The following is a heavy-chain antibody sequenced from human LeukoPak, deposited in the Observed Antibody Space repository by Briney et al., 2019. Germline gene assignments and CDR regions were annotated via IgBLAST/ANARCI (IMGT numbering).Heavy chain of an antibody. D-gene: IGHD2-15*01. Sequence: SETLSLTCTVSGGSISSSSYYWGWIRQPPGKGLEWIGSIYYSGSTYYNPSLKSRVTMSVDTSKNQFSLKLSSVTAADTAVYYCARDLIVVVVAAGDVWGQGTTVTVSS. CDR2: IYYSGST. J-gene: IGHJ6*02. CDR1: GGSISSSSYY. CDR3: ARDLIVVVVAAGDV. V-gene: IGHV4-39*07.